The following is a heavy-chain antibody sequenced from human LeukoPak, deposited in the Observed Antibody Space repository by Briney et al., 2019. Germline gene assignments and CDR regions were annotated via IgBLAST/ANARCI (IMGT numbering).Heavy chain of an antibody. Sequence: SVKVSCKASGGTFSSDAISWVRQAPGQGLEWMGRIIPIFGTANYAQKFQGRVTITADKSTSTAYMELSSLRSEDTAVYYCARDSYYYGSGSYYLFDYWGQGTLVTVSS. V-gene: IGHV1-69*06. J-gene: IGHJ4*02. CDR1: GGTFSSDA. CDR2: IIPIFGTA. D-gene: IGHD3-10*01. CDR3: ARDSYYYGSGSYYLFDY.